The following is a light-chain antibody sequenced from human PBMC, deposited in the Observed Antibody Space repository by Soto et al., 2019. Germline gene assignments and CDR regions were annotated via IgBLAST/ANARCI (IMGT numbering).Light chain of an antibody. Sequence: QLVLTQSPSASASLGASVKLTCTLSSGHSRYAIAWHQQQPEKGPRYLMNLNIDGSHSKGDGIPDRFSGSSSGAERYLTISSLQSEDEADYYCQTWVTGIVVVGGGTKLTVL. V-gene: IGLV4-69*01. CDR2: LNIDGSH. CDR1: SGHSRYA. CDR3: QTWVTGIVV. J-gene: IGLJ2*01.